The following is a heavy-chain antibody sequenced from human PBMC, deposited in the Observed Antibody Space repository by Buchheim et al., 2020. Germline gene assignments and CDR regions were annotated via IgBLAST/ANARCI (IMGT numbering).Heavy chain of an antibody. CDR2: IWVDGSNK. Sequence: QVQLVESGGGVVQPGRSLRLSCAASGFIFSSYAMHWVRQAPGKGLEWVAVIWVDGSNKYYADSVKGRFTTSRDNSMNTLYLQMNSLRAEDTAVYYCARGDLGSTWYGHYWGQGTL. V-gene: IGHV3-33*01. J-gene: IGHJ4*02. CDR1: GFIFSSYA. CDR3: ARGDLGSTWYGHY. D-gene: IGHD6-13*01.